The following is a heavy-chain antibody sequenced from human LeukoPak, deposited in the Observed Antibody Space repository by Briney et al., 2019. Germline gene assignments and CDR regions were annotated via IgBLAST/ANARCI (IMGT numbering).Heavy chain of an antibody. J-gene: IGHJ4*02. CDR3: AKDGVNYYDSSGSMGGY. Sequence: PGGSLRLSCAASGFTFSTYSMKWVRQAPGKGLEWVANIKQDGSEKYYVDSVKGRFTISRDNAKNSLYLQMNSLRAEDTAVYYCAKDGVNYYDSSGSMGGYWGQGTLVTVSS. V-gene: IGHV3-7*03. D-gene: IGHD3-22*01. CDR2: IKQDGSEK. CDR1: GFTFSTYS.